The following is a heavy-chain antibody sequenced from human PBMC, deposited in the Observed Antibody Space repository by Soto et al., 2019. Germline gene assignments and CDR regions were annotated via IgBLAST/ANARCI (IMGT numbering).Heavy chain of an antibody. CDR3: VGDQDVHTPMVHGNY. D-gene: IGHD5-18*01. Sequence: DVQLVEWGGGLVQPGESLRLSCTASGITFSSYRMKWVRQAAGKGVEWLSYISGSKTTYADSVKGRFTISRDNAKNSVYLQMNSLRDADTAVYYCVGDQDVHTPMVHGNYWGRGTRVTVSS. CDR1: GITFSSYR. J-gene: IGHJ4*02. CDR2: ISGSKTT. V-gene: IGHV3-48*02.